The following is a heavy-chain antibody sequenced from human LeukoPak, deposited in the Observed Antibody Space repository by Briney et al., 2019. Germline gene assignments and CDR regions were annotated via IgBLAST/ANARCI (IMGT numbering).Heavy chain of an antibody. CDR3: ARHVVASSPLAY. D-gene: IGHD2-21*01. Sequence: LRLSCVASGFTITDSSMSWIRQTPGKGLEWIGSIYYSGSTYYNPSLKSRVTISVDTSKNQFSLKLSSVTAADTAVYYCARHVVASSPLAYWGQGTLVTVSS. J-gene: IGHJ4*02. CDR2: IYYSGST. CDR1: GFTITDSS. V-gene: IGHV4-30-2*03.